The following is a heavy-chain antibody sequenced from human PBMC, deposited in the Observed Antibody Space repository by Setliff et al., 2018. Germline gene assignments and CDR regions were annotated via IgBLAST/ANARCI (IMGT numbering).Heavy chain of an antibody. D-gene: IGHD1-1*01. J-gene: IGHJ3*02. V-gene: IGHV4-4*02. CDR3: ARDSLTTLRRRSFDI. Sequence: PSETLSLTCAVSGGSISSSNWWSWVRQPPGKGLEWIGEIYHSGSTNYNPSLKSRATISVDKSKNQFSLKLSSVTAADTAVYYCARDSLTTLRRRSFDIWGQGTMVTVS. CDR1: GGSISSSNW. CDR2: IYHSGST.